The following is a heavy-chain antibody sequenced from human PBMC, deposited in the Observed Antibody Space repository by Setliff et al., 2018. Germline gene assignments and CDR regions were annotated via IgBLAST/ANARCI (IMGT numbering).Heavy chain of an antibody. V-gene: IGHV3-20*04. Sequence: GGSLRLSCAASGFTFDDYGMTWVRQAPGKGLEWVSGINWNGGSTGYADSVKGRFTISRDNAKNSLFLQMNSLRAEDTALYYCARAHRYFSDTSGYFYDQGRSAFDVWGQGTMVTVSS. J-gene: IGHJ3*01. CDR1: GFTFDDYG. CDR3: ARAHRYFSDTSGYFYDQGRSAFDV. CDR2: INWNGGST. D-gene: IGHD3-22*01.